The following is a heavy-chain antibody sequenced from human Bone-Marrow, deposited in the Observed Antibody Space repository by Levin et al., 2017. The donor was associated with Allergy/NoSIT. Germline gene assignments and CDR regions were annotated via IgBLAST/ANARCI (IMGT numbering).Heavy chain of an antibody. V-gene: IGHV1-46*01. Sequence: ASVKVSCKASGYTFTSYYMHWVRQAPGQGLEWMGIINPSGGSTSYAQKFQGRVTMTRDTSTSTVYMELSSLRSEDTAVYYCASGARYYDFGSGYRLAYYYYGMDVWGKGTTVTVAS. J-gene: IGHJ6*04. D-gene: IGHD3-3*01. CDR1: GYTFTSYY. CDR3: ASGARYYDFGSGYRLAYYYYGMDV. CDR2: INPSGGST.